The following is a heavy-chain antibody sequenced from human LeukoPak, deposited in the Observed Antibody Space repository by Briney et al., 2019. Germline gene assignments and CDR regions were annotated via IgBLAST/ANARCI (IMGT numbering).Heavy chain of an antibody. CDR2: ISSSSSHM. CDR3: ATESGTYSGTCFDY. J-gene: IGHJ4*02. Sequence: PGGSLRLSCAASRFTFSGYSMNWVRQAPGKGLEWVSSISSSSSHMYYADSVKGRFTISRDNAKNSLYLQMNSLRAEDTAMYYCATESGTYSGTCFDYWGQGTLVTVSS. D-gene: IGHD1-26*01. V-gene: IGHV3-21*01. CDR1: RFTFSGYS.